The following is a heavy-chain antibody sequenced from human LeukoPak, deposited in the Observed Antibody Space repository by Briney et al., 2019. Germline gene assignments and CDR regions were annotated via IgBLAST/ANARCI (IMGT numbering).Heavy chain of an antibody. D-gene: IGHD2-2*01. J-gene: IGHJ4*02. CDR3: ARDCSSTSCYWDYFDY. CDR2: ISAYNGNT. Sequence: ASVKVSCKTSGYTFTSYGISWVRQAPGQGLEWMAWISAYNGNTNYAQKLQGRVTMTTDTSTSTAYMELRSLRSDDTAVYYCARDCSSTSCYWDYFDYWGQGTLVTVSS. V-gene: IGHV1-18*01. CDR1: GYTFTSYG.